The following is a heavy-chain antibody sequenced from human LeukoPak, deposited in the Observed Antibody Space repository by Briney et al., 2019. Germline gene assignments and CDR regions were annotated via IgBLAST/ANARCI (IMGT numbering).Heavy chain of an antibody. D-gene: IGHD2-2*01. Sequence: GASVKVSCKASGYTFTSYGISWVRQAPGQGLEWMGWISAYNGNTNYAQKLQGRVTMTTDTSTSTAYMELRSLRSDDTAVYYCARDGAYCSSTGCYPEIDYWGQGTLVTVSS. CDR2: ISAYNGNT. J-gene: IGHJ4*02. V-gene: IGHV1-18*04. CDR3: ARDGAYCSSTGCYPEIDY. CDR1: GYTFTSYG.